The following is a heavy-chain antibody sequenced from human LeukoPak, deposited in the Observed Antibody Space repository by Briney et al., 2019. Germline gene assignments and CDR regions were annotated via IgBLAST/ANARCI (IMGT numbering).Heavy chain of an antibody. CDR1: GYTFTSYG. Sequence: GASAKVSCKASGYTFTSYGISWVRQAPGQGLEWMGWISAYNGNTKYAQKLQGRVTMTTDTSTSTAHMELRSLKSDDTAVYYCARDLLVTNWFDPWGQGTLVTVSS. J-gene: IGHJ5*02. D-gene: IGHD2-15*01. CDR2: ISAYNGNT. CDR3: ARDLLVTNWFDP. V-gene: IGHV1-18*01.